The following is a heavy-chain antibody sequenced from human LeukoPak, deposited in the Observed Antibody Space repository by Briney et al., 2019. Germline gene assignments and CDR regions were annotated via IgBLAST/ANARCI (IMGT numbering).Heavy chain of an antibody. D-gene: IGHD2-2*01. CDR1: GFTFSNAW. Sequence: GGSLRLSCAASGFTFSNAWMSWVRQAPGKGLEWVGRIKSKTDGGTIDYAAPVKGRFTISRDDSKNTLYLQMNSLKTEDTAVYYCTTFLTSGIVVVPAALEGVDYWGQGTLVTVSS. CDR2: IKSKTDGGTI. J-gene: IGHJ4*02. CDR3: TTFLTSGIVVVPAALEGVDY. V-gene: IGHV3-15*01.